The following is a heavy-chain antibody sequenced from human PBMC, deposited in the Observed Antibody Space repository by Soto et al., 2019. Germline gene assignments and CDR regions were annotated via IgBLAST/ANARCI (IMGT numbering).Heavy chain of an antibody. CDR1: GGSFSGYY. Sequence: SEALSLTSAVYGGSFSGYYWSWIRQPPGKGLEGIREINHSGSTNYDPSLKSRVTLSANTSKNHFSLKLSSVTAADTAVYYCARGGHTRQQPWGQGTVVTGSS. CDR2: INHSGST. J-gene: IGHJ5*02. D-gene: IGHD6-13*01. CDR3: ARGGHTRQQP. V-gene: IGHV4-34*01.